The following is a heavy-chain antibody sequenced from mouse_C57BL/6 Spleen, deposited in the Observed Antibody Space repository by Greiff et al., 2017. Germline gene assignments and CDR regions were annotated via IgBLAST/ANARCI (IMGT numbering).Heavy chain of an antibody. Sequence: QVHLQQSGAELVKPGASVKMSCKASGYTFTTYPIAWMKQNPGKSLEWIGNFHPYNDDTKYNEKFKGKATLTVEKSSSTAYLELSRLTSDDSAVYYCASGYGSSYRIFDYWGQGTTRTVSS. V-gene: IGHV1-47*01. J-gene: IGHJ2*01. D-gene: IGHD1-1*01. CDR1: GYTFTTYP. CDR2: FHPYNDDT. CDR3: ASGYGSSYRIFDY.